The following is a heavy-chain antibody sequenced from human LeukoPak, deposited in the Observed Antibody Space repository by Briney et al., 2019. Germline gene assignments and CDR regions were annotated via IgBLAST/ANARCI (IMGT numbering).Heavy chain of an antibody. CDR1: GFTFSSYA. CDR3: ARDLRWELPSLYYYYGMDV. D-gene: IGHD1-26*01. Sequence: GGSLRLSCAASGFTFSSYAMSWVRQAPGKGLEWVSVIYSGGSTYYADSVKGRFTISRDNSKNTLYLQMNSLRAEDTAVYYCARDLRWELPSLYYYYGMDVWGQGTTVTVSS. J-gene: IGHJ6*02. V-gene: IGHV3-53*01. CDR2: IYSGGST.